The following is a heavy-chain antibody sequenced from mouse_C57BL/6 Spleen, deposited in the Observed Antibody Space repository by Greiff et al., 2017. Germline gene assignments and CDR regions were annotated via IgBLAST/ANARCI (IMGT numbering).Heavy chain of an antibody. D-gene: IGHD1-1*01. Sequence: VQLQQSGPELVKPGASVKIPCKASGYTFTDYNMDWVKQSHGKSLEWIGDINPNNGGTIYNQKFKGKATLTVDKSSSTAYMELRSLTSEDTAVYYCARAIITTVVATGDFDYWGQGTTLTVSS. V-gene: IGHV1-18*01. CDR3: ARAIITTVVATGDFDY. CDR1: GYTFTDYN. J-gene: IGHJ2*01. CDR2: INPNNGGT.